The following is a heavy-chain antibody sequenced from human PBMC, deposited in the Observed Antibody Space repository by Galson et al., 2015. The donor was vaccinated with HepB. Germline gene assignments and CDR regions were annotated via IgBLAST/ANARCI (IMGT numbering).Heavy chain of an antibody. CDR2: ISYDGSNK. Sequence: SLRLSCAASGFTFSSFAMHWVRQAPGKGLEWVAVISYDGSNKYYADSVKGRSTISRDNSKNTLYLQMNSLRAEDTAVYYCARARATEGFDYWGQGTLVTVPS. CDR1: GFTFSSFA. CDR3: ARARATEGFDY. V-gene: IGHV3-30-3*01. J-gene: IGHJ4*02.